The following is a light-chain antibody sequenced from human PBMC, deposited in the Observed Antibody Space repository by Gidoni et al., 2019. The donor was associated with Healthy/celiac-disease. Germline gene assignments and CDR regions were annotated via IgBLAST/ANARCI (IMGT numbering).Light chain of an antibody. CDR2: EVS. CDR1: SSDVGGYNY. CDR3: SSYAGSNNLV. J-gene: IGLJ3*02. V-gene: IGLV2-8*01. Sequence: QSALTQPPSASGFPGQSVTISCTGTSSDVGGYNYVSWYQQHTGKAPKLMIYEVSKRPSGVPDRFSGSKSGNTASLTVSGLQAEDEADYYCSSYAGSNNLVFGGGTKLTVL.